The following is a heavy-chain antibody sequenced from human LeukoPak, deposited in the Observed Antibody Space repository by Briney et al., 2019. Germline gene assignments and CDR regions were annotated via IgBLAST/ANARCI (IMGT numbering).Heavy chain of an antibody. J-gene: IGHJ4*02. V-gene: IGHV3-30*02. CDR2: VRNDGFDT. CDR3: ARDRGKDYFGD. D-gene: IGHD4-23*01. CDR1: GLTFTNHG. Sequence: PGGSLRLSCVTSGLTFTNHGFHWLRQSAGRGLGWVAFVRNDGFDTYHSNSVKGRFSISRDDSKNTVYLQMNSLRAEDTALYYCARDRGKDYFGDWGQGTQVTVSS.